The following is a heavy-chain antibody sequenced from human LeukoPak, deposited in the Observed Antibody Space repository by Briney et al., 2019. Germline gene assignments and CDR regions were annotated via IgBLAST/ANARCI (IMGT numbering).Heavy chain of an antibody. CDR1: GFTFSSYG. J-gene: IGHJ4*02. CDR2: IRYDGSNK. CDR3: ARGGYSYGFMDY. V-gene: IGHV3-30*02. D-gene: IGHD5-18*01. Sequence: GGSLRLSCAASGFTFSSYGMHWVRQAPGKGLEWVAFIRYDGSNKYYADSVKGRFTISRDNSKNTLYLQMNSLRAEDTAVYYCARGGYSYGFMDYWGQGTLVTVPS.